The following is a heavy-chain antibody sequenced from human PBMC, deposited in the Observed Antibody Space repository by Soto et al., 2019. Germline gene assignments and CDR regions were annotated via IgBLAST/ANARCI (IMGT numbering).Heavy chain of an antibody. CDR1: GFTFTSYS. Sequence: EVQLVESGGGLVQPGGSLRLSCAASGFTFTSYSMHWVRQAPGKGLEWVSSISSSSSYIYYADSVKGRFTISRDNAKNSLYLQMNSLRAEDTAVYYCARDYCSGGSCYPLDYWGQGTLVTVSS. CDR2: ISSSSSYI. V-gene: IGHV3-21*01. J-gene: IGHJ4*02. D-gene: IGHD2-15*01. CDR3: ARDYCSGGSCYPLDY.